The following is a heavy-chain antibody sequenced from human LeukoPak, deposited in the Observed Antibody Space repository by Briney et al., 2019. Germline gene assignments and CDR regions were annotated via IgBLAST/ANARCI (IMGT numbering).Heavy chain of an antibody. CDR2: IYTSGST. D-gene: IGHD7-27*01. CDR1: GGSISSYY. J-gene: IGHJ5*02. V-gene: IGHV4-4*07. Sequence: SETLSLTCTVSGGSISSYYWSWIRQPAGKGLEWIGRIYTSGSTNYNPSLKSRVTMSVDTSKNQFSLKLSSVTAADTAVYYCARDQGETNRGHNWFDPWGQGTLVTVSS. CDR3: ARDQGETNRGHNWFDP.